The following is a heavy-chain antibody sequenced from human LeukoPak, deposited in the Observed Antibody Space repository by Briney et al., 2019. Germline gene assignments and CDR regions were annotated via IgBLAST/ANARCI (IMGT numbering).Heavy chain of an antibody. CDR1: GFTFSSYG. J-gene: IGHJ5*02. D-gene: IGHD6-13*01. CDR2: IRYDGSNK. CDR3: AKFESRYSENNWFDP. V-gene: IGHV3-30*02. Sequence: GGSLRLSCAASGFTFSSYGMHWVRQAPGKGLEWVAFIRYDGSNKYYADSVKGRFTISRDNSKNTLYLQMNSLRAEDTAVYYCAKFESRYSENNWFDPWGQGTLVTVSS.